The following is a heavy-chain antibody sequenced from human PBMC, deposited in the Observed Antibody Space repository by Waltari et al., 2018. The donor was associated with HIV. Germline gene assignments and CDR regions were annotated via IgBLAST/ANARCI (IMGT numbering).Heavy chain of an antibody. D-gene: IGHD2-8*01. Sequence: EVHLVQSGGGLVQPGESLRLSCEASGFTFSTYGQNWVRQAPGRGLEYVAGISSNGGTTSYANSVKGRFTISRDNSKNTLYLQMGSLRAEDTAVYYCARTNYYDYWGQGALVTVSS. CDR3: ARTNYYDY. J-gene: IGHJ4*02. V-gene: IGHV3-64*01. CDR2: ISSNGGTT. CDR1: GFTFSTYG.